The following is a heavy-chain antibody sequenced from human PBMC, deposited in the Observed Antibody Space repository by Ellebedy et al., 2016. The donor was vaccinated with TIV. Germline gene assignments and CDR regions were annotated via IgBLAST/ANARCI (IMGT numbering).Heavy chain of an antibody. CDR2: SYYTASA. J-gene: IGHJ2*01. D-gene: IGHD3-22*01. V-gene: IGHV4-59*08. CDR1: GVSISTYY. Sequence: MPSETLSLTCTVSGVSISTYYWSWIRQPPGKGLEWIGYSYYTASASYNPSLKGRVTISVDTSKNQFSLKLSSVTAADTAMYFCARQLDSGQYWFFDLWGRGTLVTVSS. CDR3: ARQLDSGQYWFFDL.